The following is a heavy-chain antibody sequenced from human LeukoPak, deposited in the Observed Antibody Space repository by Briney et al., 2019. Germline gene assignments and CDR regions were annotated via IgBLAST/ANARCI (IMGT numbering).Heavy chain of an antibody. J-gene: IGHJ4*02. CDR3: VGDQVDTTGYLR. V-gene: IGHV3-64D*06. Sequence: TGGSLGLSCSASGFIFSTYTMYWVRQAPGKGLEYVSVINGDGHSTNYIDSVKGRFTISRDNSKNTLYLQMSSLRAEDTAVYYCVGDQVDTTGYLRWGQGTRVTVSA. D-gene: IGHD3-22*01. CDR1: GFIFSTYT. CDR2: INGDGHST.